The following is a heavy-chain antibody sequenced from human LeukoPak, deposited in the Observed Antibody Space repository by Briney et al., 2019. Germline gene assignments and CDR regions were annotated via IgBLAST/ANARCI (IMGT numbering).Heavy chain of an antibody. CDR3: ATGQYYYDSSGYCLVDY. D-gene: IGHD3-22*01. J-gene: IGHJ4*02. CDR1: GFTFSDYY. V-gene: IGHV4-34*08. CDR2: INHSGST. Sequence: LRLSCAASGFTFSDYYWSWIRQPPGKGLEWIGEINHSGSTNYNPSLKSRVTISVDTSKNQFSLKLSSVTAADTAVYYCATGQYYYDSSGYCLVDYWGQGTLVTVSS.